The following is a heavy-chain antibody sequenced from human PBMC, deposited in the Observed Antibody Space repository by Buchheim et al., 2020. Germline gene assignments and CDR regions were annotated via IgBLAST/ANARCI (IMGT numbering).Heavy chain of an antibody. D-gene: IGHD3-10*01. CDR1: GFPFGGYE. CDR2: ISASGGRT. CDR3: ATDPHYPSGSY. Sequence: EVFLVESGGHLVQPGGSLRLSCAASGFPFGGYEMNWVRQAPGKGLECIAYISASGGRTYYVDSVRGRLTISRDNAKKSLYLQMSSLRVEDTAVYYCATDPHYPSGSYWGRGTL. J-gene: IGHJ1*01. V-gene: IGHV3-48*03.